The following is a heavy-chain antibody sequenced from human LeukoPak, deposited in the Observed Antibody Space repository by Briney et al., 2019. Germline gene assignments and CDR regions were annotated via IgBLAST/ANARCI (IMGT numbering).Heavy chain of an antibody. CDR2: ISYDGSNK. Sequence: GGSLRLSCAASGFTVSSNYMNWVRQAPGKGLEWVAVISYDGSNKYYADSVKGRFTISRDNSKNTLYLQMNSLRAEDTAVYYCARDRDDILTDNYLDPWGQGTLVTVSS. CDR3: ARDRDDILTDNYLDP. V-gene: IGHV3-30*03. CDR1: GFTVSSNY. D-gene: IGHD3-9*01. J-gene: IGHJ5*02.